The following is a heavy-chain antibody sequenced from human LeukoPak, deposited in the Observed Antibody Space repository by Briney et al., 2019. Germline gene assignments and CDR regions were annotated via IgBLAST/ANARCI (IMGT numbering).Heavy chain of an antibody. CDR1: GYSISSGHY. D-gene: IGHD3-9*01. J-gene: IGHJ4*02. Sequence: SETLSLTCTVSGYSISSGHYWGWIRQPPGKGLEWIGSIYRSGNTFYNPSLKSRVTISVDTSKNQFSLKLSSVTAADTAVYYCARRPGGRYFDWLKRRRLEFDYWGQGTLVTVSS. V-gene: IGHV4-38-2*02. CDR3: ARRPGGRYFDWLKRRRLEFDY. CDR2: IYRSGNT.